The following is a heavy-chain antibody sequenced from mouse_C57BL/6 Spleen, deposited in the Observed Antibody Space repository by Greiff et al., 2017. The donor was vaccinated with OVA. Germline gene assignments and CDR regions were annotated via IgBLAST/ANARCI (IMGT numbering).Heavy chain of an antibody. V-gene: IGHV5-6*01. Sequence: EVKVVESGGDLVKPGGSLKLSCAASGFTFSSYGMSWVRQTPDKRLEWVATISSGGSYTYYPDSVKGRFTISRDNAKNTLYLQMSSLKSEDTAMYYCARNDYDCDYWGQGTTLTVSS. D-gene: IGHD2-4*01. CDR2: ISSGGSYT. CDR1: GFTFSSYG. CDR3: ARNDYDCDY. J-gene: IGHJ2*01.